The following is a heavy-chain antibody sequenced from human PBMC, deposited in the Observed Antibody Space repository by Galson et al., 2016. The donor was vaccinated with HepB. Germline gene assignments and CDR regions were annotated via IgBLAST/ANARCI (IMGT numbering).Heavy chain of an antibody. J-gene: IGHJ4*02. Sequence: QSGAEVKNPGESLNISCKASGYTFTSYWIGWVRQKPGEGLEWMGIVNPADSSTRYSPSFQGQVTISADKAINTAYLQWSSLQASDTAIYYCAKQGPIHFDSWGQGALVTVSS. CDR2: VNPADSST. V-gene: IGHV5-51*01. CDR3: AKQGPIHFDS. CDR1: GYTFTSYW.